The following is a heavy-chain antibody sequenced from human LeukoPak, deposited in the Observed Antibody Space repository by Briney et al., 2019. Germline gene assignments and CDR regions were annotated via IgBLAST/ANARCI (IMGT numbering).Heavy chain of an antibody. J-gene: IGHJ4*02. D-gene: IGHD2-15*01. CDR3: ARDGSHCSGGSCYGGVDY. CDR1: GFTFSDYY. V-gene: IGHV3-7*01. Sequence: PGGSLRLSCAASGFTFSDYYMSWVRQAPGKGLEWVANIKQDGSEKYYVDSVKGRFTISRDNAKNSLYLQMNSLRAEDTAVYYCARDGSHCSGGSCYGGVDYWGQGTLVTVSS. CDR2: IKQDGSEK.